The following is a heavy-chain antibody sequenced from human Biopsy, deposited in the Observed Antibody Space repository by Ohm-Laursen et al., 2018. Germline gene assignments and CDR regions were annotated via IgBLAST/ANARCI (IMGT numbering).Heavy chain of an antibody. CDR2: IHYTGHI. CDR1: GDTISTYY. V-gene: IGHV4-59*08. Sequence: TLSLTCTVSGDTISTYYWNWIRQTPGKGLVWIGYIHYTGHIRINPSLNSLATISVDPSKDQFSLKLSSLTAADTAIYYCARNRVDVVKVTTIGWNLDLWGRGTLVTVS. CDR3: ARNRVDVVKVTTIGWNLDL. J-gene: IGHJ2*01. D-gene: IGHD5-12*01.